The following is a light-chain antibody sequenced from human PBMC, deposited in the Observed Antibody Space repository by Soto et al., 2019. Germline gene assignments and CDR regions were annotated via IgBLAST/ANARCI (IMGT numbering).Light chain of an antibody. CDR1: QSVKSN. CDR2: GAS. J-gene: IGKJ1*01. CDR3: QHYNNWPPWT. V-gene: IGKV3-15*01. Sequence: EIVMTQSPATLSVSPGERVTLSCRASQSVKSNLAWYQQKFGQAPRLLIYGASTRATGVPARFSGSGSGTEFTLTISSLQSEDFVVYYCQHYNNWPPWTFGQGTKVEI.